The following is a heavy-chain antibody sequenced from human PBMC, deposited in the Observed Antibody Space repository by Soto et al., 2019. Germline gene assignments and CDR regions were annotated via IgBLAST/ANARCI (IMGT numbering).Heavy chain of an antibody. CDR2: IYYSGST. CDR1: GGSISSGGYY. D-gene: IGHD1-26*01. CDR3: ARDRATANYYYYGMDV. V-gene: IGHV4-31*03. J-gene: IGHJ6*02. Sequence: SETLSLTCTVSGGSISSGGYYWSWIRQHPGKGLEWIGYIYYSGSTYYNPSLKSRVTISVDTSKNQFSLKLSSVTAADTAVYYCARDRATANYYYYGMDVWGQGTTVTSP.